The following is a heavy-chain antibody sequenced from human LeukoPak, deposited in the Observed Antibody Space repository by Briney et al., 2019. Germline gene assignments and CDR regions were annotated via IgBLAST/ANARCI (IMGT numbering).Heavy chain of an antibody. D-gene: IGHD1-26*01. J-gene: IGHJ4*02. Sequence: PGGSLRLSCAASGFTFSSYAMSWVRQAPGKGLEWVLAISGSGGSTYYADSVKGRFTISRDNSKNTLYLQMNSLRAEDTAVYYCAKNVGANVYFDYWGQGTLVTVSS. CDR1: GFTFSSYA. CDR3: AKNVGANVYFDY. CDR2: ISGSGGST. V-gene: IGHV3-23*01.